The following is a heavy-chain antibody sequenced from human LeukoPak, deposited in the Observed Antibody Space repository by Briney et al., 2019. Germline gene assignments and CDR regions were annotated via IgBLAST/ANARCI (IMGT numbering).Heavy chain of an antibody. J-gene: IGHJ6*02. V-gene: IGHV1-46*01. CDR2: INPSGGST. D-gene: IGHD3-9*01. Sequence: ASVKVSCKASGYTFTSYYMHWVRQAPGQGLEWMGIINPSGGSTSYAQKFQGRVTMTRDTSTSTVYMELSSLRSEDTAVYYCARVTDQCFDWLELPYGMDVWGQGTTVTVSS. CDR3: ARVTDQCFDWLELPYGMDV. CDR1: GYTFTSYY.